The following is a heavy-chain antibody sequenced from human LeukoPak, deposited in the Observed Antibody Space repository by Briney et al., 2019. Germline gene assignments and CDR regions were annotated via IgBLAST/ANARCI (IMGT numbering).Heavy chain of an antibody. J-gene: IGHJ4*02. CDR2: ISDSGGDT. CDR3: AKRIQYSSSSAYFDY. V-gene: IGHV3-23*01. CDR1: GFTFNNYA. Sequence: GGSLRLSCAVSGFTFNNYAMSWVRQAPGKGLEWVSAISDSGGDTYYADSVKGRFTISRDNFKNTLYLQMNSLRAEDTATYYCAKRIQYSSSSAYFDYWGQGTLVTDSS. D-gene: IGHD6-6*01.